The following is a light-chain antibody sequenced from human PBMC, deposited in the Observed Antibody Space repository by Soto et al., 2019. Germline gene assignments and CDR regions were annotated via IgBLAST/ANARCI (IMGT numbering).Light chain of an antibody. CDR1: QSVFLNSNNKNY. V-gene: IGKV4-1*01. J-gene: IGKJ1*01. CDR3: QQYYNIPPT. Sequence: DIVMTQSPDSLAVSLGERATINCKSSQSVFLNSNNKNYLAWYQQKPGQPPKLLIYWASTRESGVPDRFSGSGSGTDFTLTISRLQAEDVAVYYCQQYYNIPPTFGQGTKVEI. CDR2: WAS.